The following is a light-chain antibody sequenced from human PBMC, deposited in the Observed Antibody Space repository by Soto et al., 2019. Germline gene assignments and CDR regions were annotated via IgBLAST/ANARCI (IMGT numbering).Light chain of an antibody. V-gene: IGLV1-47*01. Sequence: QLVLTQPPSASGTPGQRVTIACSGNSSNIGSKHVFWYQQLPGSAPKLLLYRNNKRPSGVPDRFSGSKSGTSASLAISGLRSDDEADYYCATWDVTLSGPVFGGGTKLTVL. CDR1: SSNIGSKH. CDR2: RNN. J-gene: IGLJ2*01. CDR3: ATWDVTLSGPV.